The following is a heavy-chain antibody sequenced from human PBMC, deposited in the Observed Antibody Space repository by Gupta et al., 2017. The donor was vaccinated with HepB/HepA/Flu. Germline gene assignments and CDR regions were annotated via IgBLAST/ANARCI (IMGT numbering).Heavy chain of an antibody. J-gene: IGHJ4*02. D-gene: IGHD6-13*01. CDR2: ISYDGSNK. CDR1: GFTFSNYG. Sequence: QVQLVESGGGVVQPGRSLRLSCAASGFTFSNYGMPWVRQAPGKELEWVAIISYDGSNKYYADSVKGRFTISRDNSKNTVFLQMNSLRVEDTAVYYCAKDRTSSWHCDSWGQGTLVAVSS. V-gene: IGHV3-30*18. CDR3: AKDRTSSWHCDS.